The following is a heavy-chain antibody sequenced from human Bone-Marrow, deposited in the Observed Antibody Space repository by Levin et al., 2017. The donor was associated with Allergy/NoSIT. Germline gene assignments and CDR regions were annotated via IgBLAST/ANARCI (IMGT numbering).Heavy chain of an antibody. CDR3: ARSGITMVRGVSLYYMDV. D-gene: IGHD3-10*01. J-gene: IGHJ6*03. V-gene: IGHV5-10-1*01. Sequence: KVSCKGSGYSFTSYWISWVRQMPGKGLEWMGRIDPSDSYTNYSPSFQGHVTISADKSISTAYLQWSSLKASDTAMYYCARSGITMVRGVSLYYMDVWGKGTTVTVSS. CDR1: GYSFTSYW. CDR2: IDPSDSYT.